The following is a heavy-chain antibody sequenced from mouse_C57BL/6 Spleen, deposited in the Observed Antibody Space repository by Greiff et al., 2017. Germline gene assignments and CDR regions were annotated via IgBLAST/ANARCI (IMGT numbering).Heavy chain of an antibody. V-gene: IGHV1-52*01. Sequence: VQLQQPGAELVRPGSSVKLSCKASGYTFTSYWMHWVRQRPIQGLEWIGNIDPSDSETHYNQKFKDKATLTVDKSSSTAYMQLSSLTSEDSAVYYRAIQLRLPYYAMDYWGQGTSVTVSS. CDR2: IDPSDSET. J-gene: IGHJ4*01. CDR3: AIQLRLPYYAMDY. D-gene: IGHD3-2*02. CDR1: GYTFTSYW.